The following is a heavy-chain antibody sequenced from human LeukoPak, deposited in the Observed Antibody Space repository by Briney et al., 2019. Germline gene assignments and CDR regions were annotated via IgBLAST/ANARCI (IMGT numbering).Heavy chain of an antibody. CDR2: IYTSGST. CDR3: ARSPFVCSSTSCYTQGFDY. D-gene: IGHD2-2*02. CDR1: GGSISSYY. J-gene: IGHJ4*02. V-gene: IGHV4-4*07. Sequence: SETLSLTCTVSGGSISSYYWSWIRQPAGKGLEWIGRIYTSGSTNYNPSLKSRVTMSVDTSKNQFSLKLSSVTAADTAVYYCARSPFVCSSTSCYTQGFDYWGQGTPVTVSS.